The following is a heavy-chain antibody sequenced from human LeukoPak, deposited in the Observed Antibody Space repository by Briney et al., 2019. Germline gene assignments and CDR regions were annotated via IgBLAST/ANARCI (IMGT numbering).Heavy chain of an antibody. CDR3: ITGRGEYFQH. D-gene: IGHD1-14*01. CDR1: GGSFSAHH. Sequence: SETLSLTCAGHGGSFSAHHPSSTHHPPGKGLEWIGEINQSGSTSYNPSLKSRVTISVDMSKNQFSLKLSSMTAADTAVYYCITGRGEYFQHWGQGTLVTVSS. J-gene: IGHJ1*01. CDR2: INQSGST. V-gene: IGHV4-34*01.